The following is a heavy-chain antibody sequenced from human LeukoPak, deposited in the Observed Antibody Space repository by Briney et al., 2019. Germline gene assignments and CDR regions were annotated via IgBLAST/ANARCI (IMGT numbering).Heavy chain of an antibody. CDR1: GFTFSSYA. CDR2: ISGSGGST. CDR3: AKTSSSWWEIYYFDY. J-gene: IGHJ4*02. Sequence: PGGSLRLSCAASGFTFSSYAMSWVRQAPGKGLEWVSAISGSGGSTYYADSVKGRFTISRDNSKNTLYLQMNSLRAEDTAVYYCAKTSSSWWEIYYFDYWGQGTLVTVSS. D-gene: IGHD6-13*01. V-gene: IGHV3-23*01.